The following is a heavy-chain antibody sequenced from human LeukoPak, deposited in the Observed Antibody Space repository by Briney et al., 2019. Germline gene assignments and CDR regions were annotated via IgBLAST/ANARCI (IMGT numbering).Heavy chain of an antibody. Sequence: ASVKVSCKASGYTFTGYYMHWVQQAPGQGLEWMGWINPNSGGTNYAQKFQGRVTMTRDTSISTAYMELSRLRSDDTAVYYCARDLGGAAAAWGQGTLVTVSS. J-gene: IGHJ5*02. D-gene: IGHD6-13*01. V-gene: IGHV1-2*02. CDR3: ARDLGGAAAA. CDR1: GYTFTGYY. CDR2: INPNSGGT.